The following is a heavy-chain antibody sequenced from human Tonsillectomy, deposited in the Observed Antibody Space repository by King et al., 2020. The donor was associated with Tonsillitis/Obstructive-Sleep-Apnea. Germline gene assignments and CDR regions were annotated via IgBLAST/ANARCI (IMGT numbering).Heavy chain of an antibody. J-gene: IGHJ6*03. D-gene: IGHD3-3*01. Sequence: VQLVESGGGVVQPGRSLRLFCAASGFTFSSYAIHWGRQAPGKGLEWVAVISYDGSNKYYADSVKGRFTISRDNSKNTLYLQMNRLRAEDTAVYYCARGPITGDYYTTYYYYYYMDVWGKGTTVTVSS. V-gene: IGHV3-30*04. CDR2: ISYDGSNK. CDR3: ARGPITGDYYTTYYYYYYMDV. CDR1: GFTFSSYA.